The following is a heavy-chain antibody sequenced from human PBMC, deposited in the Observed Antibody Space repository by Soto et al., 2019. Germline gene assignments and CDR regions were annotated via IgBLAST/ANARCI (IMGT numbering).Heavy chain of an antibody. CDR3: AKDITYYDFWSGGYDY. J-gene: IGHJ4*02. CDR1: GFTFSSYA. D-gene: IGHD3-3*01. V-gene: IGHV3-23*01. Sequence: GGSLRLSCAASGFTFSSYAMSWVRQAPGKGLEWVSAISGSGGSTYYADSVKGRFTISRDNSKNTLYLQMNSLRAEDTAVYYCAKDITYYDFWSGGYDYWGQGTLVTVSS. CDR2: ISGSGGST.